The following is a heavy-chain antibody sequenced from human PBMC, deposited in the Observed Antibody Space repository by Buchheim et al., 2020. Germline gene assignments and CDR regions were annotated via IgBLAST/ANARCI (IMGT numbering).Heavy chain of an antibody. CDR2: ISYDGSNK. V-gene: IGHV3-30*03. J-gene: IGHJ4*02. CDR1: GFTFSSYG. Sequence: QVQLVESGGGVVQPGRSLRLSCAASGFTFSSYGMHWVRQAPGKGLEWVAVISYDGSNKYYADSVKGRFTISRDNSTNKLYLQMNSLRAEDTAVYYCARDRLEMATMRLLDYWGQGTL. D-gene: IGHD5-24*01. CDR3: ARDRLEMATMRLLDY.